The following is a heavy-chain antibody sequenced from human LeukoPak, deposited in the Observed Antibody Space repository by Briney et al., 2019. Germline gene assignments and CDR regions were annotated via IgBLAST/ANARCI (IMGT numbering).Heavy chain of an antibody. CDR3: ARGQMSNTMVRGVPYYYYGMDV. D-gene: IGHD3-10*01. J-gene: IGHJ6*02. Sequence: ASVKVFCKASGYTFTSYDINWVRQATGQGLEWMGWMNPTSGNTGYAQKFQGRVTMTRNTSISTAYMELSSLRSEETAVYTCARGQMSNTMVRGVPYYYYGMDVWGQGTTVTVSS. V-gene: IGHV1-8*01. CDR2: MNPTSGNT. CDR1: GYTFTSYD.